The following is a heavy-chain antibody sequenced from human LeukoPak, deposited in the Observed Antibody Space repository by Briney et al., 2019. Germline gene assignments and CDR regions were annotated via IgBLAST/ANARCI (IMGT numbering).Heavy chain of an antibody. CDR1: GFSLSASGVG. CDR3: AHGTHCGGDCYSFDY. D-gene: IGHD2-21*02. Sequence: SGPTLVNPTQTLTLTCTFSGFSLSASGVGVGWIRQPPGKALEWLAFIYWDDDKRYSPSLKSRLTITKDTSKNQVVLTMTNMDPVDTATYYCAHGTHCGGDCYSFDYWGQGTLVTVSS. CDR2: IYWDDDK. J-gene: IGHJ4*02. V-gene: IGHV2-5*02.